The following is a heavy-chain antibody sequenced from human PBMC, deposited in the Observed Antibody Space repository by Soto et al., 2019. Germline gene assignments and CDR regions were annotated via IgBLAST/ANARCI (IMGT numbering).Heavy chain of an antibody. CDR2: IWYDGSNK. J-gene: IGHJ6*02. Sequence: GGSLRLSCAASGFTFSSYGMHWVRQAPGKGLEWVAVIWYDGSNKYYADSVKGRFTISRDNSKNTLYLQMNSLRAEDTAVYYCAREGFVDYYYYYGMDVWGQGTTVTVSS. V-gene: IGHV3-33*01. CDR1: GFTFSSYG. CDR3: AREGFVDYYYYYGMDV. D-gene: IGHD3-16*02.